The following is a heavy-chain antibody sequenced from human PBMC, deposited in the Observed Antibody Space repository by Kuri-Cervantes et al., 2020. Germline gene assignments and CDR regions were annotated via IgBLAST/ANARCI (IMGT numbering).Heavy chain of an antibody. CDR3: AKAPHSYYYDSSGYYSEYFQH. CDR2: ISWDGGST. J-gene: IGHJ1*01. Sequence: GESLKISCAASGFTFDDYAMHWVRQAPGKGLEWVSLISWDGGSTYYADSVKGRFTISRDNAKNSLYLQMNSLRAEDTALYYCAKAPHSYYYDSSGYYSEYFQHWGQGTLVTVSS. D-gene: IGHD3-22*01. CDR1: GFTFDDYA. V-gene: IGHV3-43D*04.